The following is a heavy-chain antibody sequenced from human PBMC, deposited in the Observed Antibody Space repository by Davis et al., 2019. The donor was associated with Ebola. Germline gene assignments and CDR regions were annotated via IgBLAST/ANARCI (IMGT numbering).Heavy chain of an antibody. CDR2: INPSGGST. CDR3: ARDLGDSSGYYSYYYYMDV. J-gene: IGHJ6*03. CDR1: GYTFTSYD. V-gene: IGHV1-46*01. D-gene: IGHD3-22*01. Sequence: AASVKVSCKASGYTFTSYDINWVRQAPGQGLEWMGIINPSGGSTSYAQKFQGRVTMTRDTSTSTVYMELSSLRSEDTAVYYCARDLGDSSGYYSYYYYMDVWGKGTTVTVSS.